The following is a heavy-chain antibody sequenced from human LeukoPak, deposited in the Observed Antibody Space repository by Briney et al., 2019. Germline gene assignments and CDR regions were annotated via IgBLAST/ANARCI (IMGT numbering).Heavy chain of an antibody. CDR2: INPSGGST. Sequence: ASVKVSCKASGYTFINYYMHWVRQAPGQGLEWMGIINPSGGSTSYAQKFQGRVTMTRDTSTSTVYLELSSLRSEDTAVYYCARDESTSILWWWGQGTLVTVSS. V-gene: IGHV1-46*01. J-gene: IGHJ1*01. CDR1: GYTFINYY. D-gene: IGHD2-21*01. CDR3: ARDESTSILWW.